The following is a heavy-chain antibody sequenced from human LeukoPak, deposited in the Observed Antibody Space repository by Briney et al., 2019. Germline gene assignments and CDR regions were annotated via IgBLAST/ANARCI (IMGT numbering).Heavy chain of an antibody. CDR1: GFTFSSYG. V-gene: IGHV3-30*02. J-gene: IGHJ5*02. CDR2: IRYDGTNK. Sequence: GGSLRLSCAASGFTFSSYGMNWVRQAPGKGLEWVAFIRYDGTNKYYADSVKGRFTISRDNSKNTLYLQMNSLRAADTAVYYCARYGSGRQTNWFDPWGQGTLVTVSS. D-gene: IGHD3-10*01. CDR3: ARYGSGRQTNWFDP.